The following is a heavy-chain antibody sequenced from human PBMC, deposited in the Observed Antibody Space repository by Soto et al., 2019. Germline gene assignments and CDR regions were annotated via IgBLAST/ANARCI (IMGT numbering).Heavy chain of an antibody. Sequence: QVQLQQWGAGLLKPSETLSLTCAVYGGSFSGYYWTWIRQPPGTGLEWIGEINHSGSTNYNPSLKRRVTIAVDTSKNQFPLKLPSLTAADTAVYYFARDKITGLFDYWGQGTRVTVSS. J-gene: IGHJ4*02. D-gene: IGHD2-8*02. V-gene: IGHV4-34*01. CDR1: GGSFSGYY. CDR3: ARDKITGLFDY. CDR2: INHSGST.